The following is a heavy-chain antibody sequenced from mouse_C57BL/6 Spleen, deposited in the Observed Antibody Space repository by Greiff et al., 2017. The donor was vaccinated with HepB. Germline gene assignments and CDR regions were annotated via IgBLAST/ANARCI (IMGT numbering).Heavy chain of an antibody. V-gene: IGHV5-6-3*01. J-gene: IGHJ2*01. CDR2: INSNGGST. Sequence: EVQVVESGGGLVQPGGSLKLSCAASGFTFSSYGMSWVRQTPDKRLELVATINSNGGSTYYPDSVKGRFTISSDKAKNTLYLQMSSLKSEDTAMYYCARMARTINWGQGTTLTVSS. CDR1: GFTFSSYG. CDR3: ARMARTIN.